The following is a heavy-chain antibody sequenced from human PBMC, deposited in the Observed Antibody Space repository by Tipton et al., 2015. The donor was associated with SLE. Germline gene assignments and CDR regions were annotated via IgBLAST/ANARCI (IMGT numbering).Heavy chain of an antibody. Sequence: TLSLTCAVYGGSFSGYYWSWIRQPPGKGLEWIGEINHSGSTNYKPSLRSRVTISVDTSKNQFSLKLSSVTAADTAVYYCARGYCSGGSCSYWYFDLWGRGTLVTVSS. CDR2: INHSGST. V-gene: IGHV4-34*01. D-gene: IGHD2-15*01. CDR3: ARGYCSGGSCSYWYFDL. CDR1: GGSFSGYY. J-gene: IGHJ2*01.